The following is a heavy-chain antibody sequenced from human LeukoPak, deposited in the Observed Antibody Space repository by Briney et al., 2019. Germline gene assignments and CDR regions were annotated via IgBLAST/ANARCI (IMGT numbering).Heavy chain of an antibody. CDR1: GVSISSYY. V-gene: IGHV4-59*08. CDR2: IYYSGST. D-gene: IGHD5-18*01. Sequence: SETLSLTCTVSGVSISSYYWSWIRQPPGKGLEWIGYIYYSGSTNYNPSLKSRVTISVDTSKNQFSLKLSSVTAADTAVYYCATGGYSYGLSFDYWGQGTLVTVSS. J-gene: IGHJ4*02. CDR3: ATGGYSYGLSFDY.